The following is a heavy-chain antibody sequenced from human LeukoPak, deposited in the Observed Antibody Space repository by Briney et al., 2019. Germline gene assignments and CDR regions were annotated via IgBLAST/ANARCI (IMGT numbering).Heavy chain of an antibody. CDR2: INSDGSIT. V-gene: IGHV3-74*01. CDR1: GFTFDDYA. Sequence: GGSLRLSCAASGFTFDDYAMHWVRQAPGKGLVWVSHINSDGSITSYADSVKGRFTISRDNAKNTLYLQMNSLRAEDTAVYYCARDAVDTANAVWGQGTTVTVSS. CDR3: ARDAVDTANAV. D-gene: IGHD5-18*01. J-gene: IGHJ6*02.